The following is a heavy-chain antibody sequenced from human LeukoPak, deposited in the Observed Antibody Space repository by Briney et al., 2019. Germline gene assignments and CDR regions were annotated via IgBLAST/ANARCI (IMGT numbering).Heavy chain of an antibody. J-gene: IGHJ4*02. CDR1: GGSISSSSYY. CDR3: ARDSGRRFLEWLFHPFDY. D-gene: IGHD3-3*01. V-gene: IGHV4-39*07. CDR2: IYYSGST. Sequence: SETLSLTCTVSGGSISSSSYYWGWIRQPPGKGLEWIGSIYYSGSTYYNPSLKSRVTISVDTSKNQFSLKLSSVTAADTAVYYCARDSGRRFLEWLFHPFDYWGQGTLVTVSS.